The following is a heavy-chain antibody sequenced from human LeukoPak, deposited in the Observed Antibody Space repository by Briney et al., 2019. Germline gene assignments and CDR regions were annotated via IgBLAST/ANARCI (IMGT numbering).Heavy chain of an antibody. CDR2: IIPILGIA. Sequence: SVKVSCKASGGSFSSYAISWVRQAPGQGLEWMGRIIPILGIANYAQKFQGRVTITADKSTSTAYMELSSLRSEDTAVYYCARSAIYGSPQYYFDYWGQGTLVTVSS. CDR3: ARSAIYGSPQYYFDY. J-gene: IGHJ4*02. CDR1: GGSFSSYA. V-gene: IGHV1-69*04. D-gene: IGHD3-10*01.